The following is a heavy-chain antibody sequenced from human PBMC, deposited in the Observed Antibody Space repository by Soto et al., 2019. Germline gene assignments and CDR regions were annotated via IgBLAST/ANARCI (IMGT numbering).Heavy chain of an antibody. CDR2: ISGSGGST. CDR1: GFTFGRDA. D-gene: IGHD6-13*01. J-gene: IGHJ4*02. Sequence: GGSLRLSCAASGFTFGRDAMSWVRQAPGKGLEWVSAISGSGGSTYYADSVKGRFTISRDNSKNTLYLQMNSLRAEDTAVYYCAKDQGSSSWYGDYFYYWGQGTLVTVSS. V-gene: IGHV3-23*01. CDR3: AKDQGSSSWYGDYFYY.